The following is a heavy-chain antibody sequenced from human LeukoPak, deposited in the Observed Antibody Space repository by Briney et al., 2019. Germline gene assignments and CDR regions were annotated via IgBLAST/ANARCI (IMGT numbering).Heavy chain of an antibody. D-gene: IGHD3-22*01. J-gene: IGHJ4*02. V-gene: IGHV1-18*01. CDR3: ARDLVPYYYDSSGYYYVY. CDR1: GYTFTSYG. Sequence: ASVKVSCKASGYTFTSYGISWVRQAPGQGLEWMGWISAYNGNTNYAQKLQGRVTMTTDTSTSTAYMELRGLRSDDTAVYYCARDLVPYYYDSSGYYYVYWGQGTLVTVSS. CDR2: ISAYNGNT.